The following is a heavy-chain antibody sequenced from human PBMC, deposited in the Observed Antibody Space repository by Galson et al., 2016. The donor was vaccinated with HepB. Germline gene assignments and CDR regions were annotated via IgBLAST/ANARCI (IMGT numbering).Heavy chain of an antibody. Sequence: SETLSLTCTVSGASISSKNYHWGWVRQTPGKGLEWIATIYYTGSAYYHPSLKSRVAISVDTSRTHFSLRLTSVTPADTAMYYCASLLRYFDFLRGNCFDFWGHGTLVTVSS. CDR1: GASISSKNYH. V-gene: IGHV4-39*07. CDR3: ASLLRYFDFLRGNCFDF. CDR2: IYYTGSA. D-gene: IGHD3-9*01. J-gene: IGHJ4*01.